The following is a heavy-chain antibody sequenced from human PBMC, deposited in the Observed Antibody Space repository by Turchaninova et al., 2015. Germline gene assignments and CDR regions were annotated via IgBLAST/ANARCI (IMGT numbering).Heavy chain of an antibody. CDR3: AREWNPPGIALTGPNWFHP. CDR2: VYSRVDS. J-gene: IGHJ5*02. V-gene: IGHV4-59*02. CDR1: GGSVSTSY. Sequence: QVRLQGSGPGLGKPSETLSLTCTVPGGSVSTSYWSWIRHAPGKGLEWIGSVYSRVDSSYNPSLRGRVAMSVDTSSSRVSLRLDSVTAADTAVYYCAREWNPPGIALTGPNWFHPWGQGIQVTVSA. D-gene: IGHD6-13*01.